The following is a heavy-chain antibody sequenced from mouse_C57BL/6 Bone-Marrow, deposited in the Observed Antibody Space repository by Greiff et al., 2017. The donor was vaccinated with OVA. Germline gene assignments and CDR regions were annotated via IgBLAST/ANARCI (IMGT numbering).Heavy chain of an antibody. V-gene: IGHV1-69*01. CDR2: IDPSDSYT. J-gene: IGHJ3*01. CDR1: GYTFTSYW. CDR3: ARRVYYGSSSWFAY. D-gene: IGHD1-1*01. Sequence: QVQLQQPGAELVMPGASVKLSCKASGYTFTSYWMHWVKQRPGQGLEWIGEIDPSDSYTNYNQKFKGKSTLTVDKSSRTAYMQLSSLTSEDSAVYDCARRVYYGSSSWFAYWGQGTLVTVSA.